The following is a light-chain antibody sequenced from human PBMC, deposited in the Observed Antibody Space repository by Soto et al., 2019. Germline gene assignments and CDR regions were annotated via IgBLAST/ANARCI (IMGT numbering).Light chain of an antibody. J-gene: IGKJ5*01. CDR3: QQYGSSPT. CDR2: GAS. CDR1: QSVSSGY. V-gene: IGKV3-20*01. Sequence: EIVLTQSPGTLSLSPGERATLSCRASQSVSSGYLVWYQQKPGQAPRLLIYGASTRATGIPDRLSKSGSGTEFTLTISRLEPEDFAVYYCQQYGSSPTFGQGTRLEIK.